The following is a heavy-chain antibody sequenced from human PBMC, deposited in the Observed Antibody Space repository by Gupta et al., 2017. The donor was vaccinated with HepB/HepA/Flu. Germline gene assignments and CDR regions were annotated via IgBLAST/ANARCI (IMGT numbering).Heavy chain of an antibody. Sequence: EVQLVESGGGLVQPGGSLTISCTASGFTFSDYEMNWVRQAPGKGLEWVSYINTVGVTRHADFVKGRFIISRDDAKNSLYLQIDSLRAEDTATYYCAREWMFKSPVDAFDIWGQGTMVTVAS. CDR3: AREWMFKSPVDAFDI. CDR1: GFTFSDYE. D-gene: IGHD2-2*03. V-gene: IGHV3-48*03. J-gene: IGHJ3*02. CDR2: INTVGVT.